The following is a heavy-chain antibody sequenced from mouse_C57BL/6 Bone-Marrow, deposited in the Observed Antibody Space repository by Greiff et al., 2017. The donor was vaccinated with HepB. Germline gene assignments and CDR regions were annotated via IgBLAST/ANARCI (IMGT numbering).Heavy chain of an antibody. CDR1: GFTFSDYC. J-gene: IGHJ4*01. CDR2: ISNGGGST. CDR3: ARRDAMDY. Sequence: EVQRVESGGGLVQPGGSLKLSCAASGFTFSDYCMYWVRQTPEKRLEWVAYISNGGGSTYYPDTVKGRFTISRDNAKNTLYLQMSRLKSEDTAMYYCARRDAMDYWGQGTSVTVSS. V-gene: IGHV5-12*01.